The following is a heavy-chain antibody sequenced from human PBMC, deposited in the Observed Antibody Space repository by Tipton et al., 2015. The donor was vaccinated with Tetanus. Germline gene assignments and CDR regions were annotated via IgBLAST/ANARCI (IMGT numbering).Heavy chain of an antibody. CDR3: ARDQGGGRVARLNWFGP. Sequence: LRLSCSVSGASISSGGYFWNWIRHRPGKGLEWIGYIYYSGSTFYNPSLKSRVNISVDTSKNQSSLRLTSVTAADTAVYYCARDQGGGRVARLNWFGPWGQGTLVTVSS. D-gene: IGHD3-16*01. J-gene: IGHJ5*02. V-gene: IGHV4-31*03. CDR1: GASISSGGYF. CDR2: IYYSGST.